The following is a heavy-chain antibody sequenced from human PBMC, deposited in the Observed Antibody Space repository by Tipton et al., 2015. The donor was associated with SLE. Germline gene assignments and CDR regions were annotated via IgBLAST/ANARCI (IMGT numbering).Heavy chain of an antibody. J-gene: IGHJ4*02. V-gene: IGHV3-23*01. CDR2: ISGSGGST. CDR1: GFTFSSYA. CDR3: ARDVSGGIAVAGGY. D-gene: IGHD6-19*01. Sequence: SLRLSCAASGFTFSSYAMSWVRQAPGKGLEWVSAISGSGGSTYYADSVKGRFTISRDNAKNSLYLQMNSLRAEDTAVYYCARDVSGGIAVAGGYWGQGTLVTVSS.